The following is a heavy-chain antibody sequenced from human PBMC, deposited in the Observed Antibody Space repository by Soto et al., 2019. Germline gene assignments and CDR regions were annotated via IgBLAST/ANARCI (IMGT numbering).Heavy chain of an antibody. CDR2: ISGSGGST. Sequence: PGGSLRLSCAASGFTFSSYAMSWVRQAPGKGLEWVSAISGSGGSTYYAGSVKGRFTISRDNSKNTLYLQMNSLRAEDTAVYYCVSPPGLQTYYYDSSGYYYDYAFDIWGQGTMVTVSS. CDR1: GFTFSSYA. D-gene: IGHD3-22*01. V-gene: IGHV3-23*01. CDR3: VSPPGLQTYYYDSSGYYYDYAFDI. J-gene: IGHJ3*02.